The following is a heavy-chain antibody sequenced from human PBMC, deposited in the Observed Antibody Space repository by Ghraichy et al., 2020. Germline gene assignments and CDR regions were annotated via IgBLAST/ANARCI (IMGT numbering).Heavy chain of an antibody. CDR3: ATYITRTLDY. J-gene: IGHJ4*02. CDR2: ISSSGNTI. V-gene: IGHV3-48*03. CDR1: GFTFSNYE. Sequence: LSLTCAASGFTFSNYEMNWVRQAPGKGLQWISYISSSGNTIYYADSVKGRFTISRDNAKNSLYLHMNSLRAEDTAVYYCATYITRTLDYWGQGTLVTVSS. D-gene: IGHD3-10*01.